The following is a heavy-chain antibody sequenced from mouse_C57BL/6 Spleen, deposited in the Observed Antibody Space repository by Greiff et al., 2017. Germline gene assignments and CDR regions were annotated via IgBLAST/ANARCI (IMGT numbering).Heavy chain of an antibody. D-gene: IGHD2-3*01. CDR2: ISSGSSTI. Sequence: EVQLQESGGGLVKPGGSLQLSCAASGFTFSDYGMHWVRQAPEKGLEWVAYISSGSSTIYYADIVKGRFTISRDNAKNTLFLQMTSLRSEDTAMYYCAKDAGFFYFDYWGQGTTLTVSS. J-gene: IGHJ2*01. CDR3: AKDAGFFYFDY. V-gene: IGHV5-17*01. CDR1: GFTFSDYG.